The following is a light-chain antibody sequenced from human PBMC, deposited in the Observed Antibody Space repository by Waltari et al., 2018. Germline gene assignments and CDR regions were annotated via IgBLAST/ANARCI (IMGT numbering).Light chain of an antibody. Sequence: EIVLTQSPGTLSLSPGERVTLSCRASQSVSRALAWYQQKPGQAPRPLIYGAYSRATGIPDRFSGSGSGTDFSLTISRLEPEDFAVYYCQHYVRLPVTFGQGTKVEIK. CDR1: QSVSRA. CDR3: QHYVRLPVT. V-gene: IGKV3-20*01. J-gene: IGKJ1*01. CDR2: GAY.